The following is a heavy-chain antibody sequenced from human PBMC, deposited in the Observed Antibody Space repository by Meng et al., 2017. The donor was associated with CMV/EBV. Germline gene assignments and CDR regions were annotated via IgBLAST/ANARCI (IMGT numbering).Heavy chain of an antibody. D-gene: IGHD4-23*01. J-gene: IGHJ4*02. CDR3: ARTPMVVTPYYFDY. V-gene: IGHV4-61*01. Sequence: SGGYVSSGSYYWSWIRQPPGKGLEWIGYIYYSGSTNYNPSLKSRVTISVDTSKNQFSLKLSSVTAADTAVYYCARTPMVVTPYYFDYWGQGTLVTVSS. CDR2: IYYSGST. CDR1: GGYVSSGSYY.